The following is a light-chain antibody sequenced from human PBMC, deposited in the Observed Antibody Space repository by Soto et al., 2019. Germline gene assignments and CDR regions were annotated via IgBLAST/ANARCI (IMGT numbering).Light chain of an antibody. CDR2: EVS. CDR1: SSDVGGYNY. CDR3: SSYKSSSTHWV. V-gene: IGLV2-14*01. J-gene: IGLJ3*02. Sequence: QSALTQPASVSGSPGQSITIYCTGTSSDVGGYNYVSWYQQHPGKAPKLMIYEVSNRPSGVSNRFSGSKSGNTASLTISGLQAEDEADYYCSSYKSSSTHWVFGGGTKLTVL.